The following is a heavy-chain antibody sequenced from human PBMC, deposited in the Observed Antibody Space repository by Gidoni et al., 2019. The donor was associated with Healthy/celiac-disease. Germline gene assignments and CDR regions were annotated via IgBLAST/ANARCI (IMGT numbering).Heavy chain of an antibody. J-gene: IGHJ6*02. CDR1: GGSFSGYY. V-gene: IGHV4-34*01. CDR2: INHSGST. Sequence: VQLQQWGAGLLKPSETLSLTCAVYGGSFSGYYWSWIRQPPGKGLEWIGEINHSGSTNYNPSLKSRVTISVDTSKNQFSLKLSSVTAADTAVYYCARGQIRGRAIYYYYYGMDVWGQGTTVTVSS. D-gene: IGHD3-10*01. CDR3: ARGQIRGRAIYYYYYGMDV.